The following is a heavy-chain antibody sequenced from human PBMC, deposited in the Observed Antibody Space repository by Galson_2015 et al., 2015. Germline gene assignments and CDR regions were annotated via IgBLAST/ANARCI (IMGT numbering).Heavy chain of an antibody. J-gene: IGHJ4*02. D-gene: IGHD1-26*01. V-gene: IGHV3-30*03. CDR1: GFTFTTYG. CDR3: ARDGVSGSYRYFDY. Sequence: LRLSCAASGFTFTTYGMHWVRQAPGKGLEWVAVISHDGSNKYYADSVKGRFTISRDNSKNTLYLQMNSLRAEDTALYYCARDGVSGSYRYFDYWGQGTLVTVSS. CDR2: ISHDGSNK.